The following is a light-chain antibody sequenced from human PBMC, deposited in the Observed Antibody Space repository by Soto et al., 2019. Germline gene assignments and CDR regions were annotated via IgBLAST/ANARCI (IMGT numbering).Light chain of an antibody. J-gene: IGLJ1*01. CDR3: SSYTSSSTYV. Sequence: QSALTQPASVSGAPGQSITISCTGTSSDVGGYNYASWYKQHPGKAPKLMIYEVSNRPSGVSNRFSGSKSGNTASLTISGLQAEDEADYHCSSYTSSSTYVLGTATK. V-gene: IGLV2-14*01. CDR2: EVS. CDR1: SSDVGGYNY.